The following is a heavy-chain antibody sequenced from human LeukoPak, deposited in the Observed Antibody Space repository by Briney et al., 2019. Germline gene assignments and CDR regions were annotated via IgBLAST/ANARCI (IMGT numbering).Heavy chain of an antibody. V-gene: IGHV4-4*07. CDR1: GGSMSNSY. CDR2: ISGSGTA. J-gene: IGHJ4*02. D-gene: IGHD1-7*01. CDR3: ARGTELTRTSGHYSFDY. Sequence: SETLSLTCTVSGGSMSNSYLTWVRQPAGKGLEWIGRISGSGTAYYNASLESRVTISLDTANNQLFLRMTSVSAADTAVYYCARGTELTRTSGHYSFDYWGQGTLVSVSS.